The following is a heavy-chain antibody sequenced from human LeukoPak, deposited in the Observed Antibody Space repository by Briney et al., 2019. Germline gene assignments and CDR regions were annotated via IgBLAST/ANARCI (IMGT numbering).Heavy chain of an antibody. CDR1: GYTLTSYG. D-gene: IGHD3-22*01. CDR3: ARDPPRLIVGVTSDY. Sequence: ASVKVSCKASGYTLTSYGISWVRQAPGQGLEWMGWISAYNGNTNYAQKPQGRVTMTTDTSTSTAYMELRSLRSDDTAVYYCARDPPRLIVGVTSDYWGQGTLVTVSS. CDR2: ISAYNGNT. J-gene: IGHJ4*02. V-gene: IGHV1-18*01.